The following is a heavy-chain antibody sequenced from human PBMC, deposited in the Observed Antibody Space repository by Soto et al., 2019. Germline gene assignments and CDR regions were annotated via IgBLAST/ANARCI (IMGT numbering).Heavy chain of an antibody. Sequence: PGGSLRLSCAASGFTFSSYAMSWVRQAPGKGLEWVSVISGSGGSTYYADSVKGRFTISRDNSKNTLYLQMNSLRAEDTAVYYCAKGSRDFWSGYRASFYYYGMDVWGQGTTVTVSS. CDR2: ISGSGGST. CDR3: AKGSRDFWSGYRASFYYYGMDV. J-gene: IGHJ6*02. CDR1: GFTFSSYA. V-gene: IGHV3-23*01. D-gene: IGHD3-3*01.